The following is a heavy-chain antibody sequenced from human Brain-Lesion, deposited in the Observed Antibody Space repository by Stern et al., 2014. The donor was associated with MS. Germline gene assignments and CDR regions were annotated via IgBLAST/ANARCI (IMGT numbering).Heavy chain of an antibody. D-gene: IGHD5-12*01. CDR3: ARHDGWLPHY. J-gene: IGHJ4*02. Sequence: VQLVESGPGLVKPSETLSLTCSVSGGSISRSTYYWGWIRQPPGKGLEWIGSIYYSGTTYYNPSLKSRVTIEPSTNQFSLRPASVTAADTAVYYCARHDGWLPHYWSQGTLVTVSS. V-gene: IGHV4-39*01. CDR1: GGSISRSTYY. CDR2: IYYSGTT.